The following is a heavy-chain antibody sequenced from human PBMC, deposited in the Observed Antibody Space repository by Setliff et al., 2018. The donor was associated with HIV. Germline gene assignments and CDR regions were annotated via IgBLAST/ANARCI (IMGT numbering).Heavy chain of an antibody. J-gene: IGHJ6*03. V-gene: IGHV4-61*09. CDR1: GGSISSGSYY. D-gene: IGHD6-19*01. CDR2: IYTSGST. Sequence: SETLSLTCTVSGGSISSGSYYWSWIRQPAGKGLEWIGHIYTSGSTNYNPSLKSRVTISVHTSKNQFSLKLSSVTAADTAVYYCARSRESSGYYRDYYYYLDVWGKGATVTVSS. CDR3: ARSRESSGYYRDYYYYLDV.